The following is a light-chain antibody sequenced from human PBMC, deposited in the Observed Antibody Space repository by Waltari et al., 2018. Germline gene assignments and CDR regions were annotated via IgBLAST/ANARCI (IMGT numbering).Light chain of an antibody. J-gene: IGKJ1*01. V-gene: IGKV1D-8*01. Sequence: VIWMTQSPSLLSASTGDRVTISCRMSQGIRSYLAWYQQKPGKAPELLIYASSTLQGGVPSRFSGSGSGTDFTLTISCLQSEDFATYYCQQYYSFPWTFGQGTKVEIK. CDR3: QQYYSFPWT. CDR2: ASS. CDR1: QGIRSY.